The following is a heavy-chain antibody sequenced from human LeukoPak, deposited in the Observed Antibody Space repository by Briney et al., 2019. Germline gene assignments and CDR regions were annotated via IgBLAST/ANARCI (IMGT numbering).Heavy chain of an antibody. CDR2: VNPSSISA. D-gene: IGHD4-23*01. CDR3: ARAVYGGNQIDY. Sequence: GASVKVSCKTSGYTVTNYYMHWVRQAPGQGLEWMGIVNPSSISASYAQKFQGRATMTRDTSTSTVSMELSSLRSDDTAVYFCARAVYGGNQIDYWGQGTLVTVSS. V-gene: IGHV1-46*01. CDR1: GYTVTNYY. J-gene: IGHJ4*02.